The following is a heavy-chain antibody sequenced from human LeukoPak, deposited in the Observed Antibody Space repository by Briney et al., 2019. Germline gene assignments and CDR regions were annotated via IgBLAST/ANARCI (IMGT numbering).Heavy chain of an antibody. D-gene: IGHD2-21*01. Sequence: ASVKVSCKASGGTFSSYAISWVRQAPGQGLEWMGGIIPIFGTANYAQKFQGRVTITTDESTSTAYMELSSLRSEDTAVYYCARAPPEAYCGGDCYRGAFDIWGQGTMVTVSS. CDR1: GGTFSSYA. V-gene: IGHV1-69*05. CDR2: IIPIFGTA. J-gene: IGHJ3*02. CDR3: ARAPPEAYCGGDCYRGAFDI.